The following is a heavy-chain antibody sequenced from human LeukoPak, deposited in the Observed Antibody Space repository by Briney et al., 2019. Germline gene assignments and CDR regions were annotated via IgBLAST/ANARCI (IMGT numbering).Heavy chain of an antibody. CDR3: ARVMITFGGVIDILFDY. J-gene: IGHJ4*02. Sequence: SETLSLTCAVYGGSFSGYYWSWIRQPPGKGLKWIGEINHSGSTNYNPSLKSRVTISVDTSKNQFSLKLSSVTAADTAVYYCARVMITFGGVIDILFDYWGQGTLVTVSS. CDR1: GGSFSGYY. CDR2: INHSGST. V-gene: IGHV4-34*01. D-gene: IGHD3-16*02.